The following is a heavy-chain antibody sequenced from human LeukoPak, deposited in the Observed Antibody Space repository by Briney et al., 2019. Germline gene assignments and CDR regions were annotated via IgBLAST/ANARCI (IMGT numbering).Heavy chain of an antibody. V-gene: IGHV4-61*02. CDR2: IYTSGST. CDR3: ARDRGTWNDDGFDY. CDR1: GGSISSGSYY. J-gene: IGHJ4*02. D-gene: IGHD1-1*01. Sequence: SETLSLTCTVSGGSISSGSYYWSWIRQPAGKGLEWIGRIYTSGSTNYNPSLKSRVTISVDTSKNQFSLKLGSVTAADTAVYYCARDRGTWNDDGFDYWGQGTLVTVSS.